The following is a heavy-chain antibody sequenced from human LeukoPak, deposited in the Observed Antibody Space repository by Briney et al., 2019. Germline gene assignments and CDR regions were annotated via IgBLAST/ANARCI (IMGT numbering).Heavy chain of an antibody. CDR3: AAMVRGYFNGVY. Sequence: SETLSLTCTVSGGSIRSSYYYWGWIRQPPGKGLEWIGSIYDSGSTYYNPSLKSRVTISVDTSKNQFSLKLSSVTAADTAVYYCAAMVRGYFNGVYWGQGTLVTVSS. CDR1: GGSIRSSYYY. V-gene: IGHV4-39*01. J-gene: IGHJ4*02. D-gene: IGHD3-10*01. CDR2: IYDSGST.